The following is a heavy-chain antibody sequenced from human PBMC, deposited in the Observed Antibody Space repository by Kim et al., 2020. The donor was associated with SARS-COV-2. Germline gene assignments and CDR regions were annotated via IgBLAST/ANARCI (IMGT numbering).Heavy chain of an antibody. CDR1: GGSISSSNW. V-gene: IGHV4-4*02. Sequence: SETLSLTCAVSGGSISSSNWWSWVRQPPGKGLEWIGEIYHSGSTNYNPSLKSRVTISVDKSKNQFSLKLTSVTAADTALYYCARGPLNADFDYWGQGTLVTVST. CDR2: IYHSGST. CDR3: ARGPLNADFDY. J-gene: IGHJ4*02.